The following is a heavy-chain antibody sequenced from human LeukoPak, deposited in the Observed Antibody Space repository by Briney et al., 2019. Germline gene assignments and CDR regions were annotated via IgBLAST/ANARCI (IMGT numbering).Heavy chain of an antibody. Sequence: GGSLRLSCAASGFTFSNYAMNWVRQAPGKGLEWVSTIGSSGGSAHYADSVKGRFTISRDNSKNTLYLQMNSLRAEDTAVYYCAKVFRDGYNYPFDYWGQGTLVTVSS. CDR1: GFTFSNYA. CDR2: IGSSGGSA. V-gene: IGHV3-23*01. J-gene: IGHJ4*02. CDR3: AKVFRDGYNYPFDY. D-gene: IGHD5-24*01.